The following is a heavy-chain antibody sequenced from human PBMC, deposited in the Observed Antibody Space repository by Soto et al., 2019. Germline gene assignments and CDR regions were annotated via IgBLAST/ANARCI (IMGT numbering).Heavy chain of an antibody. CDR3: ARVGGLAARTFDY. J-gene: IGHJ4*02. CDR1: GGSISDFY. V-gene: IGHV4-59*01. CDR2: IYYSGST. D-gene: IGHD6-6*01. Sequence: SEILSLTCTVSGGSISDFYWSWIRQPPGKGLEWIGYIYYSGSTNYNPSLKSRVTISVDTSKNQFSLNLRSMSPADTAVYYCARVGGLAARTFDYWGPGTLVTVSS.